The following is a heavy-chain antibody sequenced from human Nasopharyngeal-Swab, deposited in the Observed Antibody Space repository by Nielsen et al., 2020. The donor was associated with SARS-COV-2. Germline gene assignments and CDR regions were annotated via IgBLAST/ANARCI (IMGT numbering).Heavy chain of an antibody. CDR1: GFTFNNYN. CDR2: ISSSSSYM. D-gene: IGHD3-3*01. CDR3: ARDELDYDFWSAYFMDV. J-gene: IGHJ6*02. Sequence: GGSLRLSCAASGFTFNNYNFNWVRQAPGKGLEWVSSISSSSSYMYYADSVKGRFTISRDSAKNSLYLQMNSLRAEDTAVYYCARDELDYDFWSAYFMDVWGQGTTVTVSS. V-gene: IGHV3-21*01.